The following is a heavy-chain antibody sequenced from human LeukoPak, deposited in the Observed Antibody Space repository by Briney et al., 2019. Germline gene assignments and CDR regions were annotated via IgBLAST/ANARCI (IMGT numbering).Heavy chain of an antibody. Sequence: KSSETLSLTCAVYDGSFSGYYWSWIRQPPGKGLEWIGEINHSGSTNYNPSLESRVTISVDTSKNQFSLNLSSVTAADTAVYYCAGGVTIVRGTSKHFDYWGQGTLVTVSS. V-gene: IGHV4-34*01. CDR2: INHSGST. CDR3: AGGVTIVRGTSKHFDY. J-gene: IGHJ4*02. D-gene: IGHD3-10*01. CDR1: DGSFSGYY.